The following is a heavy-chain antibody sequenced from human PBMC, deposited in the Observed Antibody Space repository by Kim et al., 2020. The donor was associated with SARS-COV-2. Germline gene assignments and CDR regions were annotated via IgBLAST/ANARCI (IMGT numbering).Heavy chain of an antibody. J-gene: IGHJ4*02. CDR1: GFTFSSYA. CDR3: ARRGYSSGWYLWYFDY. D-gene: IGHD6-19*01. V-gene: IGHV3-30*04. CDR2: ISYDGSNK. Sequence: GGSLRLSCAASGFTFSSYAMHWVRQAPGKGLEWVAVISYDGSNKYYADSVKGRFTISRDNSKNTLYLQMNSLRAEDTAVYYCARRGYSSGWYLWYFDYWGQGTLVTVSS.